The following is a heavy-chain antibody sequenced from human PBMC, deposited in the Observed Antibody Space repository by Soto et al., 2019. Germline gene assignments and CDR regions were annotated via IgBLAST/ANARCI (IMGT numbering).Heavy chain of an antibody. CDR2: ISDDGTNK. V-gene: IGHV3-30-3*01. Sequence: GGSLRLSCAASGFSFSTCAMHWVRQAPGKGLEWVALISDDGTNKNLAGFVKGRLTVSRDNSQRTLYLQMDSLRPDDTAVYYCATDSAARYYFDHWGQGTLVTVSS. D-gene: IGHD6-6*01. CDR3: ATDSAARYYFDH. J-gene: IGHJ4*02. CDR1: GFSFSTCA.